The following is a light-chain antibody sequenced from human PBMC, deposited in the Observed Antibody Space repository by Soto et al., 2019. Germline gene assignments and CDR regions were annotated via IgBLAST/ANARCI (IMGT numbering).Light chain of an antibody. V-gene: IGLV1-40*01. CDR1: SSNIGAGYD. J-gene: IGLJ1*01. CDR2: EVN. Sequence: QSVLTPPPSESVAPRQRVTISCTGSSSNIGAGYDVHWYQQLPGTAPQLIIYEVNKRPSGVSNRFSGTKSGTTASLTISGLQPDDEAAYYCCFFTGTASQYVFGPGTKVTVL. CDR3: CFFTGTASQYV.